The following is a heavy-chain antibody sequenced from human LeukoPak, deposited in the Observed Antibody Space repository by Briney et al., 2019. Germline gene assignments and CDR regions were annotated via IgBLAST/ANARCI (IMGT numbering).Heavy chain of an antibody. CDR2: ILYSGTT. V-gene: IGHV4-39*02. CDR1: DGSITSSSYY. CDR3: ARVVAVAGTFPDS. Sequence: PSETLSLTCTVSDGSITSSSYYWGWIRQPPGKGLEWIGNILYSGTTYHNPPLKSRVTISVDTSKNQFSLKLSSVTAADTAVYYCARVVAVAGTFPDSWGQGTLVTVSS. D-gene: IGHD6-19*01. J-gene: IGHJ4*02.